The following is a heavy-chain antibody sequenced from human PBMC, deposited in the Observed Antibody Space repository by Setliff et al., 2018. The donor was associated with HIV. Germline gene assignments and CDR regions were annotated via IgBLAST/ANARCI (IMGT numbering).Heavy chain of an antibody. CDR1: GFTFSNAW. J-gene: IGHJ4*02. CDR2: IKSKTDGGTT. V-gene: IGHV3-15*01. CDR3: TTTLSLWFGAPFDY. D-gene: IGHD3-10*01. Sequence: PGGSLRLSCAASGFTFSNAWMSWVRQAPGKGLEWVGRIKSKTDGGTTDYAAPVKGRFTMSRDDSKNTLYLQMNSLKSEDTAVYYCTTTLSLWFGAPFDYWGQGTLVTVSS.